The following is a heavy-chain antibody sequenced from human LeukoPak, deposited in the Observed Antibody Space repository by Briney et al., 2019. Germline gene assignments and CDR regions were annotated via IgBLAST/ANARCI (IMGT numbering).Heavy chain of an antibody. CDR2: INHSGST. V-gene: IGHV4-34*01. Sequence: NTSETLSLTCAVYGGSFSGYYWSWIRQPPGKGLEWIGEINHSGSTNYNPSLKSRVTISVDTSKNQFSLKLSSVTAADTAVYYCAREGARWEPSFSAFDIWGQGTMVTVSS. J-gene: IGHJ3*02. D-gene: IGHD1-26*01. CDR3: AREGARWEPSFSAFDI. CDR1: GGSFSGYY.